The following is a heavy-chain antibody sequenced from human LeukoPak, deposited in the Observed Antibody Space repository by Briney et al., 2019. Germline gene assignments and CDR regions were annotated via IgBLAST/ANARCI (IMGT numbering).Heavy chain of an antibody. V-gene: IGHV3-48*03. CDR1: GFTFSSYE. D-gene: IGHD4-23*01. J-gene: IGHJ4*02. CDR2: ISISGASI. CDR3: ARGRSDSGGRIDY. Sequence: PGGSLGLSCAASGFTFSSYEMNWVRQAPGKGLEWVSYISISGASIYYADSVRGRFSISRDNAKNSLYLQMNSLRADDTAFYYCARGRSDSGGRIDYWGQGTLVTVSS.